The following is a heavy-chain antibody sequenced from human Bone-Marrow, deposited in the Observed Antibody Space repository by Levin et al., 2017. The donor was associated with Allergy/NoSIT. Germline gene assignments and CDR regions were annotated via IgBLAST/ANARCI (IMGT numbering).Heavy chain of an antibody. CDR2: ISAYNGDT. D-gene: IGHD6-19*01. V-gene: IGHV1-18*01. CDR3: ARAGMGAVAGTPLED. CDR1: GYTFNNYG. J-gene: IGHJ4*02. Sequence: ASVKVSCKASGYTFNNYGMSWVRQAPGQGLDWMGWISAYNGDTAYAQKFQGRVTLTTDTSTNTAYMELRNLRSDDTAVYFCARAGMGAVAGTPLEDWGQGTLVTVSS.